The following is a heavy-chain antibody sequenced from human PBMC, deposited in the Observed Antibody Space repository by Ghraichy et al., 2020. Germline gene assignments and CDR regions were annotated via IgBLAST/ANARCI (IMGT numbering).Heavy chain of an antibody. Sequence: SETLSLTCTVSGDSVSSGSYYWSWIRQPPGKGLEWIGNIYYSGNTNYNPSLKSRVTISIDTSTNQFSLKLSSVTAADTAVYYCARDHSIGGNCYSTYYGVDLWGQGTTVTVPS. CDR1: GDSVSSGSYY. CDR3: ARDHSIGGNCYSTYYGVDL. V-gene: IGHV4-61*01. D-gene: IGHD2-15*01. J-gene: IGHJ6*02. CDR2: IYYSGNT.